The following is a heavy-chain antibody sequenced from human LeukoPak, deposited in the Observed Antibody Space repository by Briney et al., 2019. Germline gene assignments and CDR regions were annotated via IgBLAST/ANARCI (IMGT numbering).Heavy chain of an antibody. CDR1: GFTYRRYS. D-gene: IGHD3-16*01. J-gene: IGHJ4*02. CDR2: ISSGSDYI. Sequence: GGSLRLSCAASGFTYRRYSMNCVRHAPGKGLECVAAISSGSDYIYHADSVRGRFTISRDNVLDSLYLQMDSLRPEDTSVYYCTRDLSLGMPGGFDYWGQGILVTVSS. CDR3: TRDLSLGMPGGFDY. V-gene: IGHV3-21*01.